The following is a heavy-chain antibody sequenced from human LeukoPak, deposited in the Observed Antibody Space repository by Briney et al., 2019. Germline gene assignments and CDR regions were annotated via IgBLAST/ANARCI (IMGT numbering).Heavy chain of an antibody. V-gene: IGHV1-2*02. J-gene: IGHJ5*02. CDR1: GYTFLDYY. Sequence: ASVKVSCKASGYTFLDYYMHWVRQAPGQGLEWMGWINPNSGGTNYAQKFQGRVTATRDTSISTVYMDLSGLRSDDTAMYYCARVRPCTTATCYRWFDPWGQGTLVTVSS. D-gene: IGHD2-2*01. CDR2: INPNSGGT. CDR3: ARVRPCTTATCYRWFDP.